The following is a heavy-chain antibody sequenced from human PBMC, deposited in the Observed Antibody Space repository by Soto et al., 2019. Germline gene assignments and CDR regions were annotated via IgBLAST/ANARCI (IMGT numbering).Heavy chain of an antibody. J-gene: IGHJ6*02. D-gene: IGHD2-15*01. CDR1: GGSISSGGYY. V-gene: IGHV4-31*03. Sequence: QVQLQESGPGLVKPSQTLSLTCTVSGGSISSGGYYWSWIRQHPGKGLEWIGYIYYSGSTYYNPSVKSRVTISVDTSKNQFSLKLSSVTAADTAVYYCARDSAKVALYGMDVWGQGTTVTVSS. CDR3: ARDSAKVALYGMDV. CDR2: IYYSGST.